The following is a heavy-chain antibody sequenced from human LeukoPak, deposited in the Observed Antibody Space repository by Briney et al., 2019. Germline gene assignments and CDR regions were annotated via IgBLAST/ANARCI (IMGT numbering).Heavy chain of an antibody. D-gene: IGHD3-10*01. CDR2: FDPEDGET. V-gene: IGHV1-24*01. CDR1: GYTLTELS. CDR3: ATGYRFGHNWFDP. Sequence: GASVEVSCKVSGYTLTELSMHWVRQAPGKGLEWMGGFDPEDGETIYAQKFQGRVTMTEDTSTDTAYMELSSLRSEDTAVYYCATGYRFGHNWFDPWGQGTLVTVSS. J-gene: IGHJ5*02.